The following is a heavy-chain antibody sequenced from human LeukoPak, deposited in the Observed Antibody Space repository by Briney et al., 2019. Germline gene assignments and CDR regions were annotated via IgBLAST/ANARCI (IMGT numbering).Heavy chain of an antibody. D-gene: IGHD5-18*01. Sequence: GGSLRLSCAASGFTFDDFDMSWVRQIPGKGLERVSGINWNADNTAYADSVKGRFTISRDNAKNSLYLQMNSLRAEDTAVYYCARDHVDTAMVPDYWGQGTLVTVSS. V-gene: IGHV3-20*04. J-gene: IGHJ4*02. CDR1: GFTFDDFD. CDR3: ARDHVDTAMVPDY. CDR2: INWNADNT.